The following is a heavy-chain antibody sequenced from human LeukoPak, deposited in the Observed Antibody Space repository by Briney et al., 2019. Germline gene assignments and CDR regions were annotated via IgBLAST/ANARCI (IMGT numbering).Heavy chain of an antibody. CDR1: GFIFSSYV. D-gene: IGHD4-17*01. CDR2: ISGSGGST. CDR3: AKLYNDYGDENFDY. Sequence: GGSLRLSCAASGFIFSSYVMSWVRQAPGKGLEWVSAISGSGGSTYYADSVKGRFTISRDNSKNTLYLQMNSLRAEDTAVYYCAKLYNDYGDENFDYWGQGTLLTVPS. V-gene: IGHV3-23*01. J-gene: IGHJ4*02.